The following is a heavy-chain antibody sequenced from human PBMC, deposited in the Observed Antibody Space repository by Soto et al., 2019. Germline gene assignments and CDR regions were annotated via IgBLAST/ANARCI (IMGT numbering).Heavy chain of an antibody. V-gene: IGHV1-46*01. CDR3: ARERFDDILTGYPHPDAFDI. Sequence: VASMKVSGKASGDTFTSYYMHWVRQAPGQGLEWMGIINPSGGSTSYAQKFQGRVTMTRDTSTSTVYMELSSLRSEDTAVYYCARERFDDILTGYPHPDAFDIWGQGTMVTVSS. D-gene: IGHD3-9*01. J-gene: IGHJ3*02. CDR2: INPSGGST. CDR1: GDTFTSYY.